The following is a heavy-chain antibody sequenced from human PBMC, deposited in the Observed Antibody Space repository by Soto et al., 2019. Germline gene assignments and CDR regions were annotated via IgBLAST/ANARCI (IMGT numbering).Heavy chain of an antibody. CDR3: ARDHLKAYYDSSGYPYYGMDV. CDR1: GDTFSRYA. V-gene: IGHV1-69*06. CDR2: IIPIFGTA. J-gene: IGHJ6*02. D-gene: IGHD3-22*01. Sequence: GASVKVSCKASGDTFSRYAISWVRQAPGQGLEWMGGIIPIFGTANYAQKFQGRVTITADKSTSTAYMELSSLRSEDTAVYYCARDHLKAYYDSSGYPYYGMDVWGQGTTVTVSS.